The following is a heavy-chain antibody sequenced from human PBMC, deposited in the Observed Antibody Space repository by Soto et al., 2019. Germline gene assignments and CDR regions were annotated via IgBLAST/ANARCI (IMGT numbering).Heavy chain of an antibody. D-gene: IGHD3-9*01. J-gene: IGHJ6*03. CDR3: ARAYSGDDILTSYYYYYMDV. CDR1: GYTFTSYD. CDR2: MNPNSGNT. V-gene: IGHV1-8*01. Sequence: GASVKVSCKASGYTFTSYDINWVRQATGQGLEWMGWMNPNSGNTGYAQKFQGRVTMTRNTSISTAYMELGSLRSEDTAVYYCARAYSGDDILTSYYYYYMDVWGKGTTVTVSS.